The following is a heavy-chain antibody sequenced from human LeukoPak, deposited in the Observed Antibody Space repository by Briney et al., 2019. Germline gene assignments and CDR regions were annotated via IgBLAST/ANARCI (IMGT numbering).Heavy chain of an antibody. CDR1: GYSISSGYY. D-gene: IGHD3-16*02. Sequence: SETLSLTCTVSGYSISSGYYWGWIRQPPGKGLEWIGSIYHSGSTYYNPSLKSRVTISVDTSKNQFSLKLSSVTAADTAVYYCARANMITFGGVIVSFDYWGQGTLVTVSS. CDR3: ARANMITFGGVIVSFDY. V-gene: IGHV4-38-2*02. CDR2: IYHSGST. J-gene: IGHJ4*02.